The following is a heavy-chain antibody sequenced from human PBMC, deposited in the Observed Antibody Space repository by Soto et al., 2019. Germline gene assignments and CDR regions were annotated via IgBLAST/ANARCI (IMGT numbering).Heavy chain of an antibody. J-gene: IGHJ4*02. Sequence: PGGSLRLSCAGSGFTFSSYSMNWVRQAPGKGLEWISYITSSSGTKYYADSVRGRFTISRDNAQNSLFLQMNNLSDEDTAVYYCARAGLSYFDYWGQGTLVTVSS. V-gene: IGHV3-48*02. D-gene: IGHD3-16*02. CDR3: ARAGLSYFDY. CDR2: ITSSSGTK. CDR1: GFTFSSYS.